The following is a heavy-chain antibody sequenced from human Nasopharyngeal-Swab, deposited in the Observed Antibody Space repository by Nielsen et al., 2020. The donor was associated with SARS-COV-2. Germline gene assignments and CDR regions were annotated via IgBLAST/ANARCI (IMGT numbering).Heavy chain of an antibody. D-gene: IGHD3-10*01. Sequence: GGSLRLSCAASGFTFSSYAMRWVRQAPGKGLEWVAVISYDGSNKYYADSVKGRFTISRDNSKNTLYLQMNSLRAEDTAVYYCARDLGSYLDYWGQGTLVTVSS. CDR2: ISYDGSNK. CDR1: GFTFSSYA. J-gene: IGHJ4*02. V-gene: IGHV3-30-3*01. CDR3: ARDLGSYLDY.